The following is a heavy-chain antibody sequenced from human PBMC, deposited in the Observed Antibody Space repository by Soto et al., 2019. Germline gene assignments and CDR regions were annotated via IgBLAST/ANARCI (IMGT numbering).Heavy chain of an antibody. V-gene: IGHV4-59*01. J-gene: IGHJ6*02. CDR2: IYYSGST. CDR1: GGSISSYY. CDR3: ARVGPNTHYYYFYGMDV. Sequence: SETLSLTCNVSGGSISSYYWSWIRKPPGKGLEWIGSIYYSGSTNYSPSLKSRVTISLDTSKNQFSLKLSSVTAADTAVYYCARVGPNTHYYYFYGMDVWGQGTTVTVSS. D-gene: IGHD1-26*01.